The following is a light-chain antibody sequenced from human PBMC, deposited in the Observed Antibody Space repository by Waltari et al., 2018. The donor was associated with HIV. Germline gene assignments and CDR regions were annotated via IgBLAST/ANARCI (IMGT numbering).Light chain of an antibody. CDR3: SSYARNSPWL. J-gene: IGLJ3*02. Sequence: QSVLTQPASVSGAPGHSVTISCTGTASDFGDYNYVSWYQQHPGKAPKLLIYDVSHRPSGISQRFSGSRSGTTASLTISGLQAEDEADYYCSSYARNSPWLFGGGTKLSVL. V-gene: IGLV2-14*03. CDR1: ASDFGDYNY. CDR2: DVS.